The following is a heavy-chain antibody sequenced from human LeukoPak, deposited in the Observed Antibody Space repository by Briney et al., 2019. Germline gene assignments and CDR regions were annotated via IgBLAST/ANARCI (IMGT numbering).Heavy chain of an antibody. CDR1: GGSISSYY. CDR2: IYYSGST. Sequence: SETLSLTCTVSGGSISSYYWSWIRQPPGKGLEWIGYIYYSGSTNYNPSLKSRVTISVDTSKNQFSLKLSSVTAADTAVYYCARDTRIFGMDYWGQGTLVTVSS. V-gene: IGHV4-59*01. J-gene: IGHJ4*02. D-gene: IGHD3-3*02. CDR3: ARDTRIFGMDY.